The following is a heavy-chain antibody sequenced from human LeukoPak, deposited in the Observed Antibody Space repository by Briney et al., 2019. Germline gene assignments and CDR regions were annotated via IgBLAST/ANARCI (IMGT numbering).Heavy chain of an antibody. CDR1: GDSVSSNSAS. CDR2: TYYRSKWYN. Sequence: SQTLSLTCAVSGDSVSSNSASWKWIRQSPSRGLEWLGRTYYRSKWYNNYAASVKSRITINSDTSKNQFSLQLNSVTPEDTAVYYCARDGYSDYELSAWGRGTLVTVSS. D-gene: IGHD5-12*01. J-gene: IGHJ5*02. V-gene: IGHV6-1*01. CDR3: ARDGYSDYELSA.